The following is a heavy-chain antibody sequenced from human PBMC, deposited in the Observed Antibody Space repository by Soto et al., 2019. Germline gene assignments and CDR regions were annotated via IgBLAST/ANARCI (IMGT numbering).Heavy chain of an antibody. Sequence: SETLSLTCTVSGGSISGDSWSWIRQSSGKGLEWIGYISYSGSTNYNPSLRSRVTISVDTSKNQFSLKLSSVTAADTAVYYCARDSGRKYYDFWSGYDYGMDVWGQGTTVTVYS. CDR1: GGSISGDS. CDR2: ISYSGST. D-gene: IGHD3-3*01. J-gene: IGHJ6*02. CDR3: ARDSGRKYYDFWSGYDYGMDV. V-gene: IGHV4-59*01.